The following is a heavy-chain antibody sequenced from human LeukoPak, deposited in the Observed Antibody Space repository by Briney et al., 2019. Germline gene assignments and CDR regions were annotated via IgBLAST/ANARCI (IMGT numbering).Heavy chain of an antibody. CDR1: GFTFSSYW. D-gene: IGHD5-18*01. CDR3: ARGSNTAMDLDY. CDR2: INPDGSST. J-gene: IGHJ4*02. V-gene: IGHV3-74*01. Sequence: SGGSLRLSCAASGFTFSSYWVHWVRQAPGKGLVWVSRINPDGSSTNYADSVKGRFSTSRDNAKNTLYLQVNSLRAEDTAVYHCARGSNTAMDLDYWGQGTLVTVSS.